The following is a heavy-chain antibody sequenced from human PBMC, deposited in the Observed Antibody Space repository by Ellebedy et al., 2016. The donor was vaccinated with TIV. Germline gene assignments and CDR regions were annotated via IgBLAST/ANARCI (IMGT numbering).Heavy chain of an antibody. CDR3: ARVALDYGDYPLFDY. D-gene: IGHD4-17*01. J-gene: IGHJ4*02. CDR2: IIPIFGTA. CDR1: GGTFSSYA. Sequence: AASVKVSCKASGGTFSSYAISWVRQAPGQGLEWMGGIIPIFGTANYAQKLQGRVTMTTDTSTSTAYMELRSLRSDDTAVYDCARVALDYGDYPLFDYWGQGTLVTVSS. V-gene: IGHV1-69*05.